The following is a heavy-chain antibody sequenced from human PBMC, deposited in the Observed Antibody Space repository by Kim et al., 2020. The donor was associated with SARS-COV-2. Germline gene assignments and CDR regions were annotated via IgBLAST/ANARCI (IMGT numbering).Heavy chain of an antibody. CDR2: IIPIFGTA. D-gene: IGHD3-9*01. CDR1: GGTFSSYA. CDR3: ARGPLLRYFDWLDYYYYGMDV. V-gene: IGHV1-69*13. Sequence: SVKVSCKASGGTFSSYAISWVRQAPGQGLEWMGGIIPIFGTANYAQKFQGRVTITADESTSTAYMELSSLRSEDTAVYYCARGPLLRYFDWLDYYYYGMDVWGQGTTVTVSS. J-gene: IGHJ6*02.